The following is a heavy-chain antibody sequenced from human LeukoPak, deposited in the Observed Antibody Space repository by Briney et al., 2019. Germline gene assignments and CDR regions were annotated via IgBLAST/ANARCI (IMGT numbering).Heavy chain of an antibody. CDR2: ISSSSSYI. CDR3: ARVTGRYCSGGSCPFDY. D-gene: IGHD2-15*01. CDR1: GFTFSAYS. J-gene: IGHJ4*02. Sequence: GGSLRLSCAASGFTFSAYSLNWFRQAPGKGLEWVSSISSSSSYIYYADSVQGRFTISRDNAKNSLYLQMNSLRAEDTAVYYCARVTGRYCSGGSCPFDYWGQGTLVTVSS. V-gene: IGHV3-21*01.